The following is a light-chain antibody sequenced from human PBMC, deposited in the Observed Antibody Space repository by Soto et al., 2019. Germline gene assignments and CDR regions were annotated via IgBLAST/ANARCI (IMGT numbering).Light chain of an antibody. CDR2: NAS. CDR1: QSISSW. Sequence: DIQMTQSPSTLSASVGDRVTITCRASQSISSWFAWYQQKPGKAPKLLIYNASSIASGVPSRFSGSGSGTEFTLTISSLQPDDFATYYCQQYNSSSRTFGQGTKVEIK. CDR3: QQYNSSSRT. J-gene: IGKJ1*01. V-gene: IGKV1-5*03.